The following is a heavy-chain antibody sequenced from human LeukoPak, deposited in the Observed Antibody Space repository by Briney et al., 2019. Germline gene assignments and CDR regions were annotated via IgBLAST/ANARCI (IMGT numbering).Heavy chain of an antibody. D-gene: IGHD3-22*01. CDR3: ARGRDSSGAEELDP. J-gene: IGHJ5*02. CDR2: MNPNSGNT. Sequence: SVKVSCXASGYTFXXYDINWVRQATGQGLEWMGWMNPNSGNTGYAQKFQGRDTMTRNTSISTAYMELSSLRSEDTAVYYCARGRDSSGAEELDPWGQGTLVTVSS. V-gene: IGHV1-8*01. CDR1: GYTFXXYD.